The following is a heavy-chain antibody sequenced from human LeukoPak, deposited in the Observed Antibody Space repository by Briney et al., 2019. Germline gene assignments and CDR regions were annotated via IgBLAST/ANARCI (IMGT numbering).Heavy chain of an antibody. V-gene: IGHV4-39*01. J-gene: IGHJ6*03. CDR3: ARELGDFSGYANGPHYYYYMDV. Sequence: PSETLSLTCTVSGGSISSSSYYWGWIRQPPGKGLEWIGSIYYSGSTYYNPSLKSRVTISVDTSKNQFSLKLSSVTAADTAVYYCARELGDFSGYANGPHYYYYMDVWGKGTTVTISS. D-gene: IGHD5-12*01. CDR2: IYYSGST. CDR1: GGSISSSSYY.